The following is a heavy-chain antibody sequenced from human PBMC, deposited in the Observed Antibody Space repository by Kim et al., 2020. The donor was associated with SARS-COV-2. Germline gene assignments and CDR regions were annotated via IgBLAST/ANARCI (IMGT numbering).Heavy chain of an antibody. D-gene: IGHD3-9*01. Sequence: GGSLRLSCAASGFTFSSYGMHWVRQAPGKGLEWVAVIWYDGSNKYYADSVKGRFTISRDNSKNTLYLQMNSLRAEDTAVYYCARDHGYDILTGYYMGEYYFDYWGQGTLVTVSS. CDR1: GFTFSSYG. J-gene: IGHJ4*02. CDR2: IWYDGSNK. CDR3: ARDHGYDILTGYYMGEYYFDY. V-gene: IGHV3-33*01.